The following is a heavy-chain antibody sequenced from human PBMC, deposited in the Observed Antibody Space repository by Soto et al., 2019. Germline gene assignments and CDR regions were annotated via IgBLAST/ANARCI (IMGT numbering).Heavy chain of an antibody. J-gene: IGHJ4*02. CDR1: GGSISSYY. CDR2: IYYSGST. Sequence: ETLSLTCTVSGGSISSYYWSWIRQPPGKGLEWIGYIYYSGSTNYNPSLKSRVTISVDTSKNQFSLKLSSVTAADTAVYYCARGLTYYDILTGYPLPFFDYWGQGTLVTSPQ. D-gene: IGHD3-9*01. CDR3: ARGLTYYDILTGYPLPFFDY. V-gene: IGHV4-59*01.